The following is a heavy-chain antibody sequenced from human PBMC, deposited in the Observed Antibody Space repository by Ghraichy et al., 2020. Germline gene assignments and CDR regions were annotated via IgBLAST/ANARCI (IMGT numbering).Heavy chain of an antibody. D-gene: IGHD6-19*01. V-gene: IGHV3-21*01. J-gene: IGHJ6*02. CDR2: ISVTGSYI. CDR1: GFTFRTYS. CDR3: ARDIQGLIPEAGPTGYYYYGMDG. Sequence: GGSLRLSCVASGFTFRTYSLNWVRQAPGKGLEWVAMISVTGSYISYADSVKGRFAISRDNAKNSLYLQMNSLRGEDTAVYYCARDIQGLIPEAGPTGYYYYGMDGWGQGTTVTVTS.